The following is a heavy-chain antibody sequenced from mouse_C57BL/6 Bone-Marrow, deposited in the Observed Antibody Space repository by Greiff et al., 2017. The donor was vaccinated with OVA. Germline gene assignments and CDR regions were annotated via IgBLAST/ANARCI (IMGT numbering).Heavy chain of an antibody. Sequence: QVQLQQPGAELVKPGASVKLSCKASGYTFTSYWMHWVKQRPGQGLEWIGMIHPNSGSTNYNEKFKSKATLTVDKSSSTAYMQLSSLTSKDSAVYYCARRGGSSYGFAYWGKGTLVTVSA. J-gene: IGHJ3*01. CDR2: IHPNSGST. CDR1: GYTFTSYW. CDR3: ARRGGSSYGFAY. D-gene: IGHD1-1*01. V-gene: IGHV1-64*01.